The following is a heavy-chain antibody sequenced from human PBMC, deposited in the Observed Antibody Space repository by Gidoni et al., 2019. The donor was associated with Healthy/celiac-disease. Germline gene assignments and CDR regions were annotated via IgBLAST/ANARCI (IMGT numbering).Heavy chain of an antibody. CDR2: IWYDGSNK. CDR3: ARDTQYSGSYYWGEGCYFDY. CDR1: GFTFSSYG. J-gene: IGHJ4*02. D-gene: IGHD1-26*01. Sequence: QVQLVESGGGVVQPGRSLRLSCAASGFTFSSYGMHWVRQAPGKGLEWVAVIWYDGSNKYYADSVKGRFTISRDNSKNTLYLQMNSLRAEDTAVYYCARDTQYSGSYYWGEGCYFDYWGQGTLVTVSS. V-gene: IGHV3-33*01.